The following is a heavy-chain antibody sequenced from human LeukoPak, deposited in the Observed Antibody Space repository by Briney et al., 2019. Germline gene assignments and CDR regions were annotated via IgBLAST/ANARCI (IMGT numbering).Heavy chain of an antibody. Sequence: PGGSLRLSCAASGFTFSSYWMSWVRQAPGKGLEWVANIKQDGSEKYYVDSVKGRFTISRDNAKNSLYLQMNSLRAEDTAVYYCARVDSDYYDSSGYYFGGGPDYWGQGTLVTVSS. V-gene: IGHV3-7*01. D-gene: IGHD3-22*01. CDR1: GFTFSSYW. CDR2: IKQDGSEK. CDR3: ARVDSDYYDSSGYYFGGGPDY. J-gene: IGHJ4*02.